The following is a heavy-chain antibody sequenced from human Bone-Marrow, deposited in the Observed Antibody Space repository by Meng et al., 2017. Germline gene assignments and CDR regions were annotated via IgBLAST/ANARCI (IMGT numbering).Heavy chain of an antibody. J-gene: IGHJ4*02. V-gene: IGHV3-23*01. CDR2: ISGSGGST. D-gene: IGHD3-22*01. CDR1: GFTFSSYW. Sequence: GESLKISCAASGFTFSSYWMSWVRQAPGKGLEWVSAISGSGGSTYYTDSVKGRFTISRDNSKNTLYLQMNSLRAEDTAVYYCAKDVYYYDSSGYYFRSLSFDYWGQGTLVTVSS. CDR3: AKDVYYYDSSGYYFRSLSFDY.